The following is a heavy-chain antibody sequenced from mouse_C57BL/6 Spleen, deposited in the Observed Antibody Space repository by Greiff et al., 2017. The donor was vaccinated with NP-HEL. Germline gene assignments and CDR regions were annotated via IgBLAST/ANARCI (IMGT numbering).Heavy chain of an antibody. D-gene: IGHD1-1*01. J-gene: IGHJ4*01. Sequence: VHLVESGAELVRPGTSAKMSCKASGYTFTNYWIGWAKQRPGHGLEWIGDIYPGGGYTNYNEKFKGKATLTADKSSSTAYMQFSSLTSEDSAIYYCAVYYGSSYYAMDYWGQGTSVTVSS. CDR2: IYPGGGYT. V-gene: IGHV1-63*01. CDR3: AVYYGSSYYAMDY. CDR1: GYTFTNYW.